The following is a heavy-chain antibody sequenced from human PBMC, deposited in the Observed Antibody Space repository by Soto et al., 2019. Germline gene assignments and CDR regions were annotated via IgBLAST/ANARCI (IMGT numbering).Heavy chain of an antibody. CDR1: GYTFTSYG. CDR3: ARDTADSGYGNWFDP. J-gene: IGHJ5*02. V-gene: IGHV1-18*01. CDR2: ISAYNGNT. D-gene: IGHD5-12*01. Sequence: QVQLVQSGAEVKKPGASVKVSCKASGYTFTSYGISWVRQAPGQGLEWMGWISAYNGNTNYAQKLQGRVTMTTDTSTRTAYMELRSRRSDDTAVYYCARDTADSGYGNWFDPWGQGTLVTVSS.